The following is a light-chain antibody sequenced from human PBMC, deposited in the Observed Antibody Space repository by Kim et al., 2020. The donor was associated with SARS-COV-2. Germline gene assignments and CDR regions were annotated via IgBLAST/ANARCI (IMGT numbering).Light chain of an antibody. Sequence: PGETVTLPCASSPGAVTSGYYPNWFQQKRGQAPRALIYDTTYTHSWTPARFSGSLLGGKAALTLSGVQPEDEADYFCLLYYGGAWVFGGGTQLTVL. CDR1: PGAVTSGYY. V-gene: IGLV7-43*01. J-gene: IGLJ3*02. CDR3: LLYYGGAWV. CDR2: DTT.